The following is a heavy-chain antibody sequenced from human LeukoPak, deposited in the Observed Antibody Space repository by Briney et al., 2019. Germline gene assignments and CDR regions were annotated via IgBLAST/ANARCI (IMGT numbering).Heavy chain of an antibody. J-gene: IGHJ4*02. CDR3: AKRAGDSSSWYYFDY. CDR2: ISGSGVST. CDR1: GFTFSSYA. D-gene: IGHD6-13*01. V-gene: IGHV3-23*01. Sequence: GGSLRLSCAASGFTFSSYAMSGVGQAPGKGLEWVSAISGSGVSTYYADSVKGRFTISRDNSKNQLYLQLNSLRAEDTAVYYCAKRAGDSSSWYYFDYWGQGTLVTVSS.